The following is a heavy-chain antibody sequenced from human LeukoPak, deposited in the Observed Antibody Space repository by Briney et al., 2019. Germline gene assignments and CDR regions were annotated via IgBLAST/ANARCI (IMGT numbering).Heavy chain of an antibody. D-gene: IGHD6-13*01. CDR1: GGSISSYY. CDR3: ARTSNNLSGYSSSWSGRWYFDL. V-gene: IGHV4-59*01. CDR2: IYYSGST. J-gene: IGHJ2*01. Sequence: SETLSLTCTVSGGSISSYYWSWIRQPPGKGLEWIGYIYYSGSTNYNPSLKSRLTISVDTSKNQFSLKLSSVTAADTAVYYCARTSNNLSGYSSSWSGRWYFDLWGRGTLVTVSS.